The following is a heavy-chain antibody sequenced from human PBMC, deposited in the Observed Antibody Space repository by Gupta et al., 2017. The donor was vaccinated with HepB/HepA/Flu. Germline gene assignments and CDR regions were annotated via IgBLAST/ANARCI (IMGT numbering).Heavy chain of an antibody. CDR3: AKPPRSNWGPAY. CDR1: GFTFSNYA. Sequence: GQPGGSLRLSCAVSGFTFSNYAMSWVRQAPGKGLEWVSSISGGGEYYADSVKGRFTISRDTSKNTLYLQMNSLRVDDTAIYYCAKPPRSNWGPAYWVQGTQITVSS. CDR2: ISGGGE. V-gene: IGHV3-23*01. J-gene: IGHJ4*02. D-gene: IGHD7-27*01.